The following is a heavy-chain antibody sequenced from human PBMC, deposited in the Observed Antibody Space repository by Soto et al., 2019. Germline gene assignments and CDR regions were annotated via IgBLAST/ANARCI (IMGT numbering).Heavy chain of an antibody. J-gene: IGHJ6*02. CDR3: ARHGGRRPQLFYYYGMDV. CDR2: IYPGDSDI. V-gene: IGHV5-51*01. D-gene: IGHD3-16*01. Sequence: GESLKISCKGSGYSFTSFWIGWVRQMPGKGLEWMGIIYPGDSDIRYSPSFEGQVTISADKSISTAYLQWSSLRASDTAMYYCARHGGRRPQLFYYYGMDVWGQGTTVTVSS. CDR1: GYSFTSFW.